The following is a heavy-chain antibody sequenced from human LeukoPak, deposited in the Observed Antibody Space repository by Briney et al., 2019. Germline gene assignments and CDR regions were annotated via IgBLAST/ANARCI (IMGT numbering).Heavy chain of an antibody. V-gene: IGHV3-30*04. J-gene: IGHJ4*02. CDR1: GFTFSSYA. CDR3: AREITPWFGELYDY. Sequence: PGRSLRLSRAASGFTFSSYAMHWVRQAPGKGLEWVAVISYDGSNKYYADSVKGRFTISRDNSKNTLYLQMNSLRAEDTAVYYCAREITPWFGELYDYWGQGTLVTVSS. CDR2: ISYDGSNK. D-gene: IGHD3-10*01.